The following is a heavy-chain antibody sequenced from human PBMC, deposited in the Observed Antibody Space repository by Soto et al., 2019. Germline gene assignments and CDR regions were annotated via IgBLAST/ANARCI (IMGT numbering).Heavy chain of an antibody. V-gene: IGHV1-46*03. CDR1: GYTFTSYY. Sequence: QVQLVQSGAEVKKPGASVKVSCKASGYTFTSYYMHWVRQAPGQGLEWMGIINPSGGSTSYAQKFQGRVTMTRDTSTSTVYMELSSLSSEDTAVYYCATNPSSSSPYYYYYMDVWGKGTTVTVSS. D-gene: IGHD6-6*01. CDR3: ATNPSSSSPYYYYYMDV. CDR2: INPSGGST. J-gene: IGHJ6*03.